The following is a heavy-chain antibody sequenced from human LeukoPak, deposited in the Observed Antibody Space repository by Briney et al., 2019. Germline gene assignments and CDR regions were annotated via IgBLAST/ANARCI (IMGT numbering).Heavy chain of an antibody. CDR1: GFTFATYA. CDR2: LSGSGIST. J-gene: IGHJ4*02. V-gene: IGHV3-23*01. Sequence: TGGSLRLSCAASGFTFATYAMTWVRQAPGKGLEWVAALSGSGISTYYAASVKGRFTISRANSENTLHLQMDGLRAEATAVYFCAKGRGTGTYYFDYWGRGILVTVSS. CDR3: AKGRGTGTYYFDY. D-gene: IGHD3/OR15-3a*01.